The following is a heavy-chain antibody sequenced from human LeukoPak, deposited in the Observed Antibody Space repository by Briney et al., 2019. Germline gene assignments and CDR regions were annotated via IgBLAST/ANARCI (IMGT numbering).Heavy chain of an antibody. D-gene: IGHD6-6*01. CDR2: ISSDKSAK. V-gene: IGHV3-30*03. CDR3: VRGAARAYYMDV. Sequence: GSLRLSCAASGFTFHDYDMHWVRQAPGRGLEWVAVISSDKSAKFYADSVKGRFTISRDNSNNTLYLQMNNLRVEDTAVYYCVRGAARAYYMDVWGKGTTVTVSS. J-gene: IGHJ6*03. CDR1: GFTFHDYD.